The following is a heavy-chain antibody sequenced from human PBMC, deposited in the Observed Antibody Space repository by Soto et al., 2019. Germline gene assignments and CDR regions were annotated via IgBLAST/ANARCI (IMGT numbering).Heavy chain of an antibody. CDR2: IYYSGST. CDR3: ARSPPAYYYDSSGYSQYFQH. CDR1: GGSISSYY. D-gene: IGHD3-22*01. Sequence: SETLSLTCTVSGGSISSYYWSWIRQPPGKGLEWIGYIYYSGSTNYNPSLKSRVTISVDTSKNQFSLKLSSVTAADTAVYYCARSPPAYYYDSSGYSQYFQHWGQGTLVTVSS. J-gene: IGHJ1*01. V-gene: IGHV4-59*01.